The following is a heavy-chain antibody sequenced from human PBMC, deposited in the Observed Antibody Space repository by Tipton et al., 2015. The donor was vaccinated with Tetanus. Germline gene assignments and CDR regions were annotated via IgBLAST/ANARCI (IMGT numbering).Heavy chain of an antibody. Sequence: QLVQSGGEVKKPGESLKISCKGSGYIFNNYWIGWVRQMPGKGLEWMGIIYPGDSDTRYSPSFQGQVTISVDKSISTAYLQWSSLKASDTSMFYCARANCSDGVCNFGYWGQGALVTVAS. V-gene: IGHV5-51*01. J-gene: IGHJ4*02. CDR3: ARANCSDGVCNFGY. CDR1: GYIFNNYW. CDR2: IYPGDSDT. D-gene: IGHD2-8*01.